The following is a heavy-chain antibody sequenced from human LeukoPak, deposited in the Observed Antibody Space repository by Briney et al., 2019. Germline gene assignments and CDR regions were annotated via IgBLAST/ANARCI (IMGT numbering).Heavy chain of an antibody. CDR1: RFTVSSNY. CDR3: ARDKVYYYDSSGYSYYWYLDL. Sequence: PGGSLRLSCAASRFTVSSNYMSWVRQAPGKGLEWVSVIYSGGSTYYADSVKGRFTISRDNSKNTLYLQMNSLRAEDTAVYYCARDKVYYYDSSGYSYYWYLDLWGRGTLVTVSS. J-gene: IGHJ2*01. V-gene: IGHV3-66*01. CDR2: IYSGGST. D-gene: IGHD3-22*01.